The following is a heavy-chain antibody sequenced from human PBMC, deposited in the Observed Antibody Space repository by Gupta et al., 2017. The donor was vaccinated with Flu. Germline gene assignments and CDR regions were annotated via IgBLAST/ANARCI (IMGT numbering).Heavy chain of an antibody. V-gene: IGHV1-46*01. CDR2: INPSGGST. D-gene: IGHD3-10*01. J-gene: IGHJ4*02. CDR1: GYTFTSYY. CDR3: AREPGLGSGSYSGYFDY. Sequence: QVQLVQSGAEVKKPGASVKVSCKASGYTFTSYYMHWVRQAPGQGLEWMGIINPSGGSTSYAQKFQGRVTMTRDTSTSTVYMELSSLRSEDTAVYYCAREPGLGSGSYSGYFDYWGQGTLVTVSS.